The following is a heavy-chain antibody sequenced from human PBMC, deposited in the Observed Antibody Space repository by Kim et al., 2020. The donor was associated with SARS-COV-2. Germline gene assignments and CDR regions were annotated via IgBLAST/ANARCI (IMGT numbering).Heavy chain of an antibody. D-gene: IGHD3-22*01. CDR1: GGSISSGCYY. CDR2: IYYSGST. J-gene: IGHJ4*02. Sequence: SETLSLTCTVSGGSISSGCYYWSWIRQHPGKGLEWIGYIYYSGSTYYNPSLKSRVTISVDTSKNQFSLKLSSVTAADTAVYYCASTSPITYYYDSSGYLGIGFDYWGQGTLVTVSS. CDR3: ASTSPITYYYDSSGYLGIGFDY. V-gene: IGHV4-31*03.